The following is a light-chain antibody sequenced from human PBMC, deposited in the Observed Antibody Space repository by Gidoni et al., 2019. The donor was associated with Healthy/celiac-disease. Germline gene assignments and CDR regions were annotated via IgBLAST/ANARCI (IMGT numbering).Light chain of an antibody. V-gene: IGKV3-11*01. CDR1: QSVSSY. CDR3: QQRSNWPGT. CDR2: DAS. Sequence: EIVLTQSPATLSLSPGERATLSCRASQSVSSYLAWYQQKPGQAPRLLIYDASNRATGIPARFSGSVSGTDFTLTISSLEPEDFAVYYCQQRSNWPGTFGQGTKVEIK. J-gene: IGKJ1*01.